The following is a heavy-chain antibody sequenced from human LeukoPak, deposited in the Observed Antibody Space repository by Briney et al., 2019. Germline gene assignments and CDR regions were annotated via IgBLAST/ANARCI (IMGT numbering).Heavy chain of an antibody. D-gene: IGHD5-12*01. CDR2: ISSSGSNI. CDR3: AKDGGYRPRMTDF. V-gene: IGHV3-48*03. Sequence: GRSLRLSCAASGFTFSGYEMNWVRQAPGKGLEWVSYISSSGSNIYYADSVKGRFTISRDNSKNTLDLQMNSLRVEDTAVYYCAKDGGYRPRMTDFWGQGTLVTVSS. J-gene: IGHJ4*02. CDR1: GFTFSGYE.